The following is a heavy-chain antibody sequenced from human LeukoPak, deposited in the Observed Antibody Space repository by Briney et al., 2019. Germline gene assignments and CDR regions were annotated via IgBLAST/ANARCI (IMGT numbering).Heavy chain of an antibody. J-gene: IGHJ4*02. V-gene: IGHV1-46*01. CDR2: TNPSGGST. Sequence: ASVKVSCKASGYTFTSYYMNWVRQAPGQGLEWMGMTNPSGGSTNYAQKFQGRVTVTRDTSTSTVYMELSSLRSEDTAVYYCARGSINYNSGGYYDNPPLDYWGQGTLVTVSS. D-gene: IGHD3-22*01. CDR1: GYTFTSYY. CDR3: ARGSINYNSGGYYDNPPLDY.